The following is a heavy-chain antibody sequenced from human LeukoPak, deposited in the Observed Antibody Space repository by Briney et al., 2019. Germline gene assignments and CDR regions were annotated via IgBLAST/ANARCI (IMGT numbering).Heavy chain of an antibody. Sequence: GGSLRLSCAASGFIFSTYAMSWVRQAPGKGLEWVSAISGGGYDTFYADSVKGRFTISRDNSKNTLYLQMNSLRAEDTAVYYCANVYYYGSGSFESRQFDYWGQGTLVTVSS. CDR2: ISGGGYDT. J-gene: IGHJ4*02. CDR1: GFIFSTYA. V-gene: IGHV3-23*01. CDR3: ANVYYYGSGSFESRQFDY. D-gene: IGHD3-10*01.